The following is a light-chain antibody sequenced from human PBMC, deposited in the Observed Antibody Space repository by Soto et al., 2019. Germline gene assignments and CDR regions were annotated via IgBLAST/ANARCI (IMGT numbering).Light chain of an antibody. CDR3: QQSYSSPQT. J-gene: IGKJ1*01. CDR1: QSINRF. Sequence: DIQMTQSPSSLSASVGDRVSITCRAGQSINRFLNWYQQKPGKAPKLLIYGASSLQSGVPSRFSGSGSATDFTLTISSLQPEDFATYYCQQSYSSPQTFGQGTKVEIK. CDR2: GAS. V-gene: IGKV1-39*01.